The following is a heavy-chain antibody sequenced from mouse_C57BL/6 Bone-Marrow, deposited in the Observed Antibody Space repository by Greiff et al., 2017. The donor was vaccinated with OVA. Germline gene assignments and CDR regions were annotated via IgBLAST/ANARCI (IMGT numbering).Heavy chain of an antibody. D-gene: IGHD2-4*01. V-gene: IGHV14-4*01. Sequence: VQLKESGAELVRPGASVKLSCTASGFNIKDDYMHWVKQMPEQGLEWIGWIDPENGDTEYASKFQGKATIPADTSSNTAYLQLSSLTSEDTAVYYCTTGDYHFYYYAMDYWGQGTSVTVSS. CDR2: IDPENGDT. CDR3: TTGDYHFYYYAMDY. CDR1: GFNIKDDY. J-gene: IGHJ4*01.